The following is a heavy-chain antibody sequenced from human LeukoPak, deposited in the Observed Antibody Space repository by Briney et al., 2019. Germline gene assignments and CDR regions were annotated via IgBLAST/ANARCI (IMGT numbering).Heavy chain of an antibody. CDR2: ISSNGDST. CDR1: GFSFDDYT. V-gene: IGHV3-43*01. J-gene: IGHJ4*02. Sequence: GGSLRLSCAASGFSFDDYTMHWVRQAPGKGLEWVSLISSNGDSTYYADSVKGRFTISRDNSKNSLYLQMNSLRTEDTALYYCTKGSWIQLWPFDYWGQGTLVTVSS. D-gene: IGHD5-18*01. CDR3: TKGSWIQLWPFDY.